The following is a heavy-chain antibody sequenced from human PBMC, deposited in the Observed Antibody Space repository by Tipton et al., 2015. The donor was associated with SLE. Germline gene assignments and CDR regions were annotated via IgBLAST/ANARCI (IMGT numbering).Heavy chain of an antibody. Sequence: TLSLTCTVSGGSISSSSYYWGWIRQPPGKGLEWIGSIYHSGSTYYNPSLKSRVTISVDTSKNQFSLKLSSVTAADTAVYYCAREYSGSAAFDYWGQGTLVTVSS. J-gene: IGHJ4*02. CDR3: AREYSGSAAFDY. V-gene: IGHV4-39*07. CDR1: GGSISSSSYY. D-gene: IGHD1-26*01. CDR2: IYHSGST.